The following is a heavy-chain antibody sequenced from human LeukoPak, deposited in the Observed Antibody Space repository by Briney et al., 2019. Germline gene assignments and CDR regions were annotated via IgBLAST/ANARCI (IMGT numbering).Heavy chain of an antibody. CDR2: ISGSGGST. V-gene: IGHV3-23*01. CDR3: ARAYEYSSSSGQFYSWYAFDI. CDR1: GFTFSSYA. J-gene: IGHJ3*02. D-gene: IGHD6-6*01. Sequence: PGGSLRLSCAASGFTFSSYAMSWVRQAPGKGLEWVSAISGSGGSTYYADSVKGRFTISRDNSKNTLYLQMNSLRAEDTAVYYCARAYEYSSSSGQFYSWYAFDIWGQGTMVTVSS.